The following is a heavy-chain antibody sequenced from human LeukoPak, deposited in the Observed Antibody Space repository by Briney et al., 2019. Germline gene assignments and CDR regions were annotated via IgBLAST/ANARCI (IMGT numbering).Heavy chain of an antibody. J-gene: IGHJ3*02. CDR1: GYSFINYY. CDR3: ARFQTGTNAFDI. Sequence: ASVKVSCKTSGYSFINYYLHWVRQAPGQGLEWMGWINPNSGGPKYAQKFQGRVTMTRDTSISTAYMELSRLRSDDTAVYYCARFQTGTNAFDIWGQGTMVTVSS. CDR2: INPNSGGP. V-gene: IGHV1-2*02.